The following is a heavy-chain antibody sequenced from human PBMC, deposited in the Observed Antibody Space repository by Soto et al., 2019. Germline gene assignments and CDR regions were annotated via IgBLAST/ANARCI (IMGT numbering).Heavy chain of an antibody. V-gene: IGHV1-46*01. CDR3: ARDSATVTSYYYYYMDV. J-gene: IGHJ6*03. CDR2: INPSGGST. Sequence: ASVKVSCKASGYTFTSNHLHWVRQAPGQGLERMGIINPSGGSTNFAQKFQGRLSMTRDTSTSTVYMELRSLTSEDTAVYYCARDSATVTSYYYYYMDVWGKGTTVTVSS. D-gene: IGHD4-17*01. CDR1: GYTFTSNH.